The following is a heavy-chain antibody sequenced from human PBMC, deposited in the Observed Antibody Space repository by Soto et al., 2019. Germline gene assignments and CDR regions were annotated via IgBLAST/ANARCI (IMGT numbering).Heavy chain of an antibody. CDR2: IWYDGSNK. V-gene: IGHV3-33*01. CDR3: ASEGEWYRNAFDI. J-gene: IGHJ3*02. CDR1: GFTFSSYG. D-gene: IGHD3-16*01. Sequence: QPGGSLRLSCAASGFTFSSYGMHWVRQAPGKGLEWVAVIWYDGSNKYYADSVKGRFTISRDNSKNTLYLQMNSLRAEDTAVYYCASEGEWYRNAFDIWGQGTMVTVSS.